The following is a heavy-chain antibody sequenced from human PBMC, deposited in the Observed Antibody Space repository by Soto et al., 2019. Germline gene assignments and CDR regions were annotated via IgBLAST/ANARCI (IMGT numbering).Heavy chain of an antibody. J-gene: IGHJ6*02. D-gene: IGHD4-4*01. CDR3: AKDVTVSADYGMDV. CDR2: ISWDGGST. V-gene: IGHV3-43*01. CDR1: GFTFYDYT. Sequence: LRLSFAASGFTFYDYTMHWVRQAPGKVLEWVSLISWDGGSTYYADSVKGRFTISRDNSKNSLYLQMNSLRTEDTALYYCAKDVTVSADYGMDVWCQGPTGTVSS.